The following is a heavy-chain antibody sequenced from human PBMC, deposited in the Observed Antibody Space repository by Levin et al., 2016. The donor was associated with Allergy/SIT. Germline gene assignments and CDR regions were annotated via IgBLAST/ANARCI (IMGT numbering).Heavy chain of an antibody. J-gene: IGHJ4*02. D-gene: IGHD1/OR15-1a*01. CDR3: ARNIGTNCFDY. V-gene: IGHV1-46*01. CDR2: INPSGGST. CDR1: GYTFTNYY. Sequence: ASVKVSCKASGYTFTNYYIHWVRQAPGQGLEWMGIINPSGGSTSYAQKFQGRVTMTTDTSTSTLYMELSSLRSDDTAVYYCARNIGTNCFDYWGQGTLVSVSS.